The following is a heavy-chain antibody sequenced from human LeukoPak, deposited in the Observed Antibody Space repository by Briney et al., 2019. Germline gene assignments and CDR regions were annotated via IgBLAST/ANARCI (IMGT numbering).Heavy chain of an antibody. V-gene: IGHV5-51*01. CDR3: ARHAYDFWSGIPRYFDL. CDR2: IYPGDSDT. CDR1: GYSFTSYW. J-gene: IGHJ2*01. Sequence: KPGESLKISCKGSGYSFTSYWISWVRQMPGKGLECMGIIYPGDSDTRYSPSFQGQVTISADKSISTAYLQWSSLKASDTAMYYCARHAYDFWSGIPRYFDLWGRGTLVTVSS. D-gene: IGHD3-3*01.